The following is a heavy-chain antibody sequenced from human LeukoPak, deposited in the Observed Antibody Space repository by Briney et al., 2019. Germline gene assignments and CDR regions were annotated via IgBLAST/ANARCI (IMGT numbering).Heavy chain of an antibody. D-gene: IGHD3-16*02. V-gene: IGHV1-46*01. J-gene: IGHJ4*02. Sequence: ASVKVSCKASGYTFTSYYMHWVRQAPGQGLEWMGIINPSGGSTSYAQKFQGRVTVTRDTSTSTVYMELSSLRSEDTAVYYCARDQFQGLSVAFEFDYWGQGTLVTVSS. CDR3: ARDQFQGLSVAFEFDY. CDR1: GYTFTSYY. CDR2: INPSGGST.